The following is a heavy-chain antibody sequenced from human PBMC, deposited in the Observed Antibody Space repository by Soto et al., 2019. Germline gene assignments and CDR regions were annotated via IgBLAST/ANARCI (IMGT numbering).Heavy chain of an antibody. D-gene: IGHD1-7*01. CDR1: GDSVSSNSAA. Sequence: QVQLQESGPGLVKPSQTLSLTCAISGDSVSSNSAAWNWIRLSPSRGLEWLARTYYRSRWYNDYAVSVRSRITVNPDTSKNQFSLQLTSVTPEDTAVYYCAGTTSHQWYYMDVWGKATMVTVSS. CDR2: TYYRSRWYN. CDR3: AGTTSHQWYYMDV. J-gene: IGHJ6*03. V-gene: IGHV6-1*01.